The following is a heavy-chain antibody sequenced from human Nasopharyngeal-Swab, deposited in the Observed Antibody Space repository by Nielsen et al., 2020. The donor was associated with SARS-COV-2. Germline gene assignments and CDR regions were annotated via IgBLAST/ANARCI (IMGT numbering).Heavy chain of an antibody. J-gene: IGHJ3*02. V-gene: IGHV3-48*02. Sequence: VRQAPGKGLEWGSCISSSSSIIYYADSVKGRFTISRDNAKNSLYLQMNSLRDEDTAVYYCARDDCSSTSCYGRSNAFDIWGQGTMVTVSS. CDR3: ARDDCSSTSCYGRSNAFDI. CDR2: ISSSSSII. D-gene: IGHD2-2*01.